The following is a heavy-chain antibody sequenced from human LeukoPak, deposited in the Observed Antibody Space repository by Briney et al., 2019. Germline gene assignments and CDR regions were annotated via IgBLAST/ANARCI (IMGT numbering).Heavy chain of an antibody. Sequence: GRSLRLSCAPSGFTFQDYAMHWVRQAPGKGLEWVALISYDGGNIYYGDSVRGRFIISRDNSKNMLYLQMNSLTIEDTAVYYCARDPPFGSGWSQNHFDSWGPGTLVTVSS. J-gene: IGHJ4*02. V-gene: IGHV3-30*04. CDR1: GFTFQDYA. D-gene: IGHD6-19*01. CDR2: ISYDGGNI. CDR3: ARDPPFGSGWSQNHFDS.